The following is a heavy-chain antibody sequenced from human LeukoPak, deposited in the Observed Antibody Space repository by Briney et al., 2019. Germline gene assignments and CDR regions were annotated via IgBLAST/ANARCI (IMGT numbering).Heavy chain of an antibody. V-gene: IGHV4-34*01. J-gene: IGHJ4*02. Sequence: SETLSLTCAVYGGSFSGYYWSWIRQPPGKGLEWIGEINHSGSTNYNPSLKSRVTISEDTSKKQFSLKLSSVTAADTAVYYCVTYYFDSSGPKKNYWGQGTLVTVSS. CDR3: VTYYFDSSGPKKNY. D-gene: IGHD3-22*01. CDR2: INHSGST. CDR1: GGSFSGYY.